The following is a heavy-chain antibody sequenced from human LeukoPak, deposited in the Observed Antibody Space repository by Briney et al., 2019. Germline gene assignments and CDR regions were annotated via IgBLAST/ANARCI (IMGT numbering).Heavy chain of an antibody. D-gene: IGHD2-15*01. CDR2: IRHDGNAK. CDR3: ATSHDSAGND. CDR1: GFAFSDFW. J-gene: IGHJ4*02. V-gene: IGHV3-7*01. Sequence: GGSLRLSCAASGFAFSDFWMSWVRQAPGKGLEWVANIRHDGNAKNYVASVRGRFTISRDNAKNSLYLQMNSLTVEDTAVYYCATSHDSAGNDWGQGTLVTVSS.